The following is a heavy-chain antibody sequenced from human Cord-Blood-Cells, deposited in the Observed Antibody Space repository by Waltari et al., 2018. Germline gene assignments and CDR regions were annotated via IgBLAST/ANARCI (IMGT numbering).Heavy chain of an antibody. Sequence: LEWVANIKQDGSEKYYVDSVKGRFTISRDNAKNSLYLQMNSLRAEDTAVYYCARERTSNNWYFDLWGRGTLVTVSS. V-gene: IGHV3-7*01. J-gene: IGHJ2*01. CDR2: IKQDGSEK. CDR3: ARERTSNNWYFDL.